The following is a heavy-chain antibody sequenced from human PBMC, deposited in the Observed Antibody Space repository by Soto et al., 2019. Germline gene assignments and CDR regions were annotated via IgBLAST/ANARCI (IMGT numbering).Heavy chain of an antibody. CDR1: GGSISSGGYY. CDR3: ARGSRVLRYFDSFDY. V-gene: IGHV4-31*03. J-gene: IGHJ4*02. D-gene: IGHD3-9*01. Sequence: SETLSLTCTVSGGSISSGGYYWSCIRQHPGKGLEWIGYIYYSGSTYYNPSLKSRVTISVDTSKNQFSLKLSPVTAADTAVYYCARGSRVLRYFDSFDYWGQGTLVTVSS. CDR2: IYYSGST.